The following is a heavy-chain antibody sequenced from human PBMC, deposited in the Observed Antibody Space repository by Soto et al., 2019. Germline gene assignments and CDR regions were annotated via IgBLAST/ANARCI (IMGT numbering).Heavy chain of an antibody. CDR3: ATGSASSDSDAFDI. J-gene: IGHJ3*02. D-gene: IGHD3-10*01. V-gene: IGHV4-59*03. CDR1: GGSISSYY. Sequence: QVQLQESGPGLVKPSETLSLTCTVSGGSISSYYWTWMRQPPGKGLEWIGYIHYSGSANSNPSLKSRVTTSIAMSDNQFSLKLSSVTAADTAVYYCATGSASSDSDAFDIWGQGTMVTVSS. CDR2: IHYSGSA.